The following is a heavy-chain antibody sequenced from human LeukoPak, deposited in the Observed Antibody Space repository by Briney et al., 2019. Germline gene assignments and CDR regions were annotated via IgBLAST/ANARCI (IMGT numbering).Heavy chain of an antibody. Sequence: GVALRLSCAASGFTVSSNYMSWVRQAPGKGLEWVSVIYSGGITYYADSVKGRFTISRDNSKNTLYLQMNSLRAEDTAVYYCARGYSSGWYSDYWGQGTLVTVSS. J-gene: IGHJ4*02. V-gene: IGHV3-53*01. CDR1: GFTVSSNY. CDR2: IYSGGIT. CDR3: ARGYSSGWYSDY. D-gene: IGHD6-19*01.